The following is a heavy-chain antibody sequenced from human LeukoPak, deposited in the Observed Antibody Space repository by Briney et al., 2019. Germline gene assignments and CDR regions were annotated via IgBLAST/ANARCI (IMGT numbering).Heavy chain of an antibody. CDR2: IYSGGST. CDR3: ARDRSWFDP. V-gene: IGHV3-66*01. J-gene: IGHJ5*02. CDR1: RIIVSSNY. Sequence: PGGSLRLSCVASRIIVSSNYMTWVRQAPGKGLEWVPVIYSGGSTYYADSVKGRFTISRDNSKNTLYLQMNNLRVEDTAVYYCARDRSWFDPWGQGTPVTVSS. D-gene: IGHD6-19*01.